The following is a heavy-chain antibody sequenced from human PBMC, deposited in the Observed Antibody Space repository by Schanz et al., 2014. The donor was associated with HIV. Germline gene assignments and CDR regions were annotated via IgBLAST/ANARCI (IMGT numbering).Heavy chain of an antibody. CDR1: GFSFRTFG. CDR2: IYYDGTNK. Sequence: QVHLVESGGGVVQPGRSLRLSCVASGFSFRTFGMHWVRQAPGKGLEWVALIYYDGTNKYYTDSVKGRFTISRDNTKNSLYLQMNSLRAEDTAVYYCARDYHWNWFDPWGQGTLVTVSS. V-gene: IGHV3-33*01. CDR3: ARDYHWNWFDP. D-gene: IGHD1-20*01. J-gene: IGHJ5*02.